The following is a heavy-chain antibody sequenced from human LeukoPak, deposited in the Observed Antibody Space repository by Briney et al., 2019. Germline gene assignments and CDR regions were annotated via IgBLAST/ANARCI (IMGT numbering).Heavy chain of an antibody. Sequence: QPGGSLRLSCAASGFTFSSYAMSWVRQAPGKGLEWVSAISGSGGSTYYADSVKGRFAISRDNSKNTLYLQMNSLRAEDTAVYYCAKDRYFDWLLSQYYFDYWGQGTLVTVSS. CDR3: AKDRYFDWLLSQYYFDY. CDR1: GFTFSSYA. D-gene: IGHD3-9*01. CDR2: ISGSGGST. J-gene: IGHJ4*02. V-gene: IGHV3-23*01.